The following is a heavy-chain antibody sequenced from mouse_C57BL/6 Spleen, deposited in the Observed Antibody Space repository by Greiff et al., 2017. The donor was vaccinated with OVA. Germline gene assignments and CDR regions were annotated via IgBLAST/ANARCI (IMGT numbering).Heavy chain of an antibody. CDR1: GYTFTSYW. Sequence: VQLQESGTELVKPGASVKLSCKASGYTFTSYWMHWVKQRPGQGLEWIGNINPSNGGTNYNEKFKSKATLTVDKSSSTAYMQLSSLTSEDSAVYYCARFPGGYAMDYWGQGTSVTVSS. CDR2: INPSNGGT. CDR3: ARFPGGYAMDY. J-gene: IGHJ4*01. V-gene: IGHV1-53*01. D-gene: IGHD4-1*01.